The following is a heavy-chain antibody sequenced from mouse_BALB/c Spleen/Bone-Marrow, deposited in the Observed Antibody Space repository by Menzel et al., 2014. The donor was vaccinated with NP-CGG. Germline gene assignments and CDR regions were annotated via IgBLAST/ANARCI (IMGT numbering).Heavy chain of an antibody. CDR2: ISSGGSYT. J-gene: IGHJ4*01. CDR3: ARRGTTVQYYYPMDY. Sequence: EVQGVESGGDLVKPGGSLKLSCAASGFTFSSYGMPWVRQTPDKRLEWVATISSGGSYTYYPDSVKGRFTISRDNANNTLYLQMSSLKSEDSAMYFCARRGTTVQYYYPMDYWGQGTSVTVSS. V-gene: IGHV5-6*01. D-gene: IGHD1-1*01. CDR1: GFTFSSYG.